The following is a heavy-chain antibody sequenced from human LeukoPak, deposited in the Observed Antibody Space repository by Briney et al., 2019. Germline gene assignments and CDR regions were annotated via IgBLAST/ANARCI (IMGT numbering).Heavy chain of an antibody. J-gene: IGHJ4*02. CDR1: GFTFSSYA. CDR2: ISGSGGST. Sequence: PGGSLRLSCAASGFTFSSYAMSWVRQAPGKGLEWVSVISGSGGSTYSADSVKGRFTISRDISKNTLFLQMNSLRAEDTAVYYCARDLTVYGGNPLYYFDYWGQGTLVTVSS. D-gene: IGHD4-23*01. V-gene: IGHV3-23*01. CDR3: ARDLTVYGGNPLYYFDY.